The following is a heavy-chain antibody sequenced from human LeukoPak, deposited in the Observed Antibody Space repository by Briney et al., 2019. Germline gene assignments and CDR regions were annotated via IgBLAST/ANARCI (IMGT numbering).Heavy chain of an antibody. CDR1: GGSISSGGYY. CDR3: ARVKSQYYSWDWFDP. Sequence: SETLSLTCTVSGGSISSGGYYWSWLRQHPGKGLEWIGYIYYSGSTDYNPSLKSRVTISVDTSKNQFSLKLSSVTAADTAVYYCARVKSQYYSWDWFDPWGQGTLVTVSS. CDR2: IYYSGST. J-gene: IGHJ5*02. V-gene: IGHV4-31*03. D-gene: IGHD3-16*01.